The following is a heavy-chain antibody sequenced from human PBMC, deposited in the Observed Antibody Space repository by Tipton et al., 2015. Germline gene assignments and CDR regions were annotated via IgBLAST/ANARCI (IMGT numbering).Heavy chain of an antibody. CDR2: ISYTDGA. J-gene: IGHJ4*02. CDR1: GGSVTSGSYY. Sequence: TLSLTCTVSGGSVTSGSYYWSWIRQPPGKGLEWIGYISYTDGAHYNPALKSRVIISVDTAKNQISLTVTSVTAADTAVYYCARSRYTVAPDSWGQGTLVTVSS. D-gene: IGHD4-23*01. CDR3: ARSRYTVAPDS. V-gene: IGHV4-61*01.